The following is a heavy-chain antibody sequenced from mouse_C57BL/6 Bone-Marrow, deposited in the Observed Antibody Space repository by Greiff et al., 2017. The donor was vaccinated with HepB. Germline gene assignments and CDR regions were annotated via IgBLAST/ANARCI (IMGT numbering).Heavy chain of an antibody. CDR2: IYPRSGNT. J-gene: IGHJ2*01. Sequence: VQLQQSGPELVKPGASVKLSCKASGYTFTSYGISWVKQRTGQGLEWIGEIYPRSGNTYYNEKFKGKATLTADKSSSTAYMELRSLTSEDSAVYFCARAGGSKVDYWGQGTTLTVSS. V-gene: IGHV1-81*01. CDR1: GYTFTSYG. D-gene: IGHD1-1*01. CDR3: ARAGGSKVDY.